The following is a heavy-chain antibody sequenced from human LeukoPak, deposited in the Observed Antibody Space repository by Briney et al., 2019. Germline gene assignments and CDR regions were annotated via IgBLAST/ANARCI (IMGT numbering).Heavy chain of an antibody. D-gene: IGHD3-22*01. J-gene: IGHJ5*02. CDR2: FDPEDGET. Sequence: ASVKVSCKVSGYTLTELSMHWVRQAPGKGLEWMGGFDPEDGETIYAQKFQGRVTMTEDTSTDTAYMELSSLRSEDTAVYYCARAGAPNFFDRSGLNWYGPWGQGTLVTVSS. V-gene: IGHV1-24*01. CDR1: GYTLTELS. CDR3: ARAGAPNFFDRSGLNWYGP.